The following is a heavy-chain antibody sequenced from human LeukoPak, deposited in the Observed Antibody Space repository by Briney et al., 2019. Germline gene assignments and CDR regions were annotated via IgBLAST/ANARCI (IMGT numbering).Heavy chain of an antibody. V-gene: IGHV4-30-2*06. CDR3: ARDRGPWGNSGWRFDY. D-gene: IGHD6-19*01. Sequence: SQTLSLTCSVSGGSISSGPYFWSWIRQSPGQGLEWIGTIYYNGNTYYSPSLKSRVTISVDTSNNHFSLNLSSVTAADTAVYYCARDRGPWGNSGWRFDYWGQGTLVTVSS. J-gene: IGHJ4*02. CDR1: GGSISSGPYF. CDR2: IYYNGNT.